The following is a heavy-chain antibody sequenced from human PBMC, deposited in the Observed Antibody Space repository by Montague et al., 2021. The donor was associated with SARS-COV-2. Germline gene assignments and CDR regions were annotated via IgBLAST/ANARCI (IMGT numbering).Heavy chain of an antibody. CDR3: ARSYGDYRDSYFDY. J-gene: IGHJ4*02. Sequence: PALVKPTQTLTLTCTFSGFSLNTSGMCVSWIRQPPGKALEWLALIDWDEDRYYSTSLKTRLTISKDTSKNQVVLTMTNMDPIGTATYYCARSYGDYRDSYFDYWGQGTLVTVSS. CDR2: IDWDEDR. V-gene: IGHV2-70*01. D-gene: IGHD4-17*01. CDR1: GFSLNTSGMC.